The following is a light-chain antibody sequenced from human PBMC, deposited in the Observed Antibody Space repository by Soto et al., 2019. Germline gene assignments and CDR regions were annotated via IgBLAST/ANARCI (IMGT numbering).Light chain of an antibody. Sequence: QSALAQPASVSGSPGQSITISCTGGSSDIGGYNYVSWYQQHPGKAPKLIIYEVTHRPAGISDRFSASKSGNTASLTISGLQAEDEADYYCNSLRVNHLYVFGSGTKVTVL. CDR2: EVT. CDR1: SSDIGGYNY. J-gene: IGLJ1*01. V-gene: IGLV2-14*03. CDR3: NSLRVNHLYV.